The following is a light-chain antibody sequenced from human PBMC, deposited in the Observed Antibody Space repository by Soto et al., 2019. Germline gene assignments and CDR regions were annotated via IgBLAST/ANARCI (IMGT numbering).Light chain of an antibody. V-gene: IGLV1-44*01. J-gene: IGLJ1*01. CDR1: NSNIASNT. Sequence: QSVLTQPPSASETPGQTVSISCSGSNSNIASNTVNWYQHLPGTAPKLLIYYNNQRPSGVPDRFSGSKSGTSASLAISGRQSEDESDYYCAAWDDTLNRYVFGTGTKVTVL. CDR2: YNN. CDR3: AAWDDTLNRYV.